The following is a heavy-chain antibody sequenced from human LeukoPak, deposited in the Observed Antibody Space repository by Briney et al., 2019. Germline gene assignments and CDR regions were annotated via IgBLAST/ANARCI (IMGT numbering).Heavy chain of an antibody. CDR3: ARGEYGSGWYPPARYFDY. Sequence: GGSLRLSCAASGITFSSYAMHWVRQAPGQGLEWVAVISYDGSNKYYADSVKGRFTISRDNSKNTLYLQMNSLRAEDTAVYYCARGEYGSGWYPPARYFDYWGQGTLVTVSS. V-gene: IGHV3-30-3*01. CDR2: ISYDGSNK. CDR1: GITFSSYA. D-gene: IGHD6-19*01. J-gene: IGHJ4*02.